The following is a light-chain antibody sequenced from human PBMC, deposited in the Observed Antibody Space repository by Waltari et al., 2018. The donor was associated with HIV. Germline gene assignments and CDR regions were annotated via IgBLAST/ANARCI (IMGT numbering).Light chain of an antibody. Sequence: SYELTQAPAVSVSPGQTAKLTCSGDALPKHYVYWYQQKPGPAPLMMIFKDSERPPEIPARLSAPSSGSTSILTIRGVQAEDEADYYCQSGHNSDSIFGGGTKLSVL. V-gene: IGLV3-25*03. CDR2: KDS. CDR1: ALPKHY. J-gene: IGLJ2*01. CDR3: QSGHNSDSI.